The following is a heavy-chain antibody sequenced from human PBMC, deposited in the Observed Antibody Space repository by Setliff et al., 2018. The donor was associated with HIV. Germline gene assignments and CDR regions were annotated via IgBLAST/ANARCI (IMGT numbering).Heavy chain of an antibody. CDR1: GGSISSGTYY. CDR3: ASSSPQLSGYWYYFDY. D-gene: IGHD3-22*01. J-gene: IGHJ4*02. V-gene: IGHV4-39*07. Sequence: SETLSLTCTVSGGSISSGTYYWSWIRQPAGKALEWIGRIYYTGSTYYNPSLKSRVTISVDTSKNQFSLKLSSVTAADTAVYYCASSSPQLSGYWYYFDYWGQGTQVTVSS. CDR2: IYYTGST.